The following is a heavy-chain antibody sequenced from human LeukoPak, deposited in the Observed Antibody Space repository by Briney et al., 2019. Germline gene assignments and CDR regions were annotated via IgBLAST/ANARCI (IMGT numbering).Heavy chain of an antibody. V-gene: IGHV6-1*01. CDR1: GDSVPRKNAG. J-gene: IGHJ4*02. D-gene: IGHD6-25*01. CDR3: VRVFSSGSWEGPGYYIDY. CDR2: TYYRSKWYN. Sequence: SQTLSLTCAISGDSVPRKNAGRNWIRQSPSRGLEWLGRTYYRSKWYNDYAVSVKSRISINPDTAKNQISLQLNSVTPEDAAVYYCVRVFSSGSWEGPGYYIDYWGQGTLVTVSS.